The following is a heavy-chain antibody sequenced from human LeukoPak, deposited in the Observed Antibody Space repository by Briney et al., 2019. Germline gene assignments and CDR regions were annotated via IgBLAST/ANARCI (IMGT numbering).Heavy chain of an antibody. J-gene: IGHJ6*02. Sequence: KPSETLSLTCTVSGGSINNWAWIRQTPEQQLEWIGSVSHDGITKYGPSLGGRVSLSADTSKNAFFMEVNSVTAADSAIYYCARDIGSGPVDVWGQGTTVTVSS. CDR3: ARDIGSGPVDV. D-gene: IGHD3-10*01. V-gene: IGHV4-59*04. CDR1: GGSINN. CDR2: VSHDGIT.